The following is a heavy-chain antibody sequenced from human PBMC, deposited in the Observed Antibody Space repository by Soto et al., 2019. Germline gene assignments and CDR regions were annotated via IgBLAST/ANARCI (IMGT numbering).Heavy chain of an antibody. Sequence: GGSLRLSCVASGFNLSHPWMTWVRQAAGKGLEWVGRIKSKTDGGTADYAAPVKGRATISRDDSKNTVYLQMNSLKTEDTAVYYCTTGIYYDILTGYHNVAYWGQGALVTVSS. CDR2: IKSKTDGGTA. V-gene: IGHV3-15*01. CDR1: GFNLSHPW. J-gene: IGHJ4*02. D-gene: IGHD3-9*01. CDR3: TTGIYYDILTGYHNVAY.